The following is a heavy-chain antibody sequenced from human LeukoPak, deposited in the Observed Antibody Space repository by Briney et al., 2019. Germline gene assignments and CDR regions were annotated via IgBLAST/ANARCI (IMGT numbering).Heavy chain of an antibody. CDR2: TYYRSKWYN. V-gene: IGHV6-1*01. Sequence: SQTLSLTCAISGDSVSSNSAAWNWLRQSPSRGLEWLGRTYYRSKWYNDYAVSVKSRITINPDTSKNQFSLQLNSVTPEDTAVYYCARDLPLAAAQGGYYYYYGMDVWGQGTTVTVSS. CDR3: ARDLPLAAAQGGYYYYYGMDV. J-gene: IGHJ6*02. D-gene: IGHD6-13*01. CDR1: GDSVSSNSAA.